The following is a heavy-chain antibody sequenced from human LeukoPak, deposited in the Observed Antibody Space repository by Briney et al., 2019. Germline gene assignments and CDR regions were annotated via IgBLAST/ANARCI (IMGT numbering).Heavy chain of an antibody. Sequence: GGSLRLSCAASGFTFSSYAMHWVRQAPGKGLEWVAVIWYDGSNKYYADSVKGRFTISRDNSKNTLYLQMNSLRAEDTAVYYCARGAGYGDPIYYFDYWGQGTLVTVSS. D-gene: IGHD4-17*01. CDR2: IWYDGSNK. J-gene: IGHJ4*02. V-gene: IGHV3-33*08. CDR1: GFTFSSYA. CDR3: ARGAGYGDPIYYFDY.